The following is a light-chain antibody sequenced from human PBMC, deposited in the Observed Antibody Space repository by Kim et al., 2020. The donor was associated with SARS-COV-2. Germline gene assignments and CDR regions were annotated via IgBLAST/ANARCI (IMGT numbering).Light chain of an antibody. CDR3: GTWDSSLTVGV. J-gene: IGLJ3*02. V-gene: IGLV1-51*01. CDR1: NSNIGNNY. CDR2: DDN. Sequence: GQRVTISCSGSNSNIGNNYVSWYQHLPGTAPKLLIYDDNRRPSGIPDRFFGSKSGTSATLGITGLQTGDEADYYCGTWDSSLTVGVFGGGTQLTVL.